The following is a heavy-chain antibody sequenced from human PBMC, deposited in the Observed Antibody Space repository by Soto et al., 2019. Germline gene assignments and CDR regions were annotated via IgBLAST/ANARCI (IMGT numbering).Heavy chain of an antibody. V-gene: IGHV4-61*01. CDR3: ARVYDGDYYFLDL. J-gene: IGHJ2*01. CDR1: GGSVSSGSYY. D-gene: IGHD4-17*01. Sequence: QVQLQESGPGLVKPSETLSLTCTVSGGSVSSGSYYWSWIRQPPGKGLEWIGNIYYSGRATYNPPLKSRVSISVATSKNQFSLKLSSVTAADTAVYYCARVYDGDYYFLDLWGRGTLVTVSS. CDR2: IYYSGRA.